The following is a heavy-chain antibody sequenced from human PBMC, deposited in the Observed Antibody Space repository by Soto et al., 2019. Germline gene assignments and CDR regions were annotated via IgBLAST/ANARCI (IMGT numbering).Heavy chain of an antibody. J-gene: IGHJ4*02. CDR2: AHHSWRT. CDR3: ARSEATGLDY. Sequence: QVQLQESGPGLVKPSGTLSLTCTVSGGSMSSSNWWNWVRQSPGKGLEWIGEAHHSWRTNYNPSLKRRVTISVDKSKNHFSLNLSSVTAADTAVYYCARSEATGLDYWGQGTLVTVSS. V-gene: IGHV4-4*02. CDR1: GGSMSSSNW. D-gene: IGHD1-26*01.